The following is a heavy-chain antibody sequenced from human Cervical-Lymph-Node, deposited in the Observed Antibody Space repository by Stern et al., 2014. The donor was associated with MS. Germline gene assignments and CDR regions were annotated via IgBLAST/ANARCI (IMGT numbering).Heavy chain of an antibody. D-gene: IGHD4-17*01. Sequence: VQLVQSGAEVKKPGESLKISCQVSGYNFPVYWIGWVRQTPGKGLAWVGIIYPPDSETRYNPSFQGQVSMSVDKSVSTAYLQWSSLQTSDTALYFCARHTGDYAFDYWGQGTLVIVSS. CDR3: ARHTGDYAFDY. CDR2: IYPPDSET. J-gene: IGHJ4*02. V-gene: IGHV5-51*01. CDR1: GYNFPVYW.